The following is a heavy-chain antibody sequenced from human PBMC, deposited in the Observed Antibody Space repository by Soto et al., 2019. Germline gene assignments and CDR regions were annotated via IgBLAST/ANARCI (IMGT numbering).Heavy chain of an antibody. J-gene: IGHJ4*02. V-gene: IGHV4-34*01. CDR3: ASMYYYDTSGSGPL. CDR1: GGSFSGYY. Sequence: SETLSLTCAVYGGSFSGYYWSWIRQPPGKGLEWIGEINHSGSTNYNPSPKSRVTISVDTSKNQFSLKLSSVTAADTAVYYCASMYYYDTSGSGPLWGQGTLVTVPQ. D-gene: IGHD3-22*01. CDR2: INHSGST.